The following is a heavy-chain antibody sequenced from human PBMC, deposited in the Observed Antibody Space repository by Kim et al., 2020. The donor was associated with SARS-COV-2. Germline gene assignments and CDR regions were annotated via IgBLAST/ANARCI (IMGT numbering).Heavy chain of an antibody. D-gene: IGHD3-16*01. J-gene: IGHJ6*02. CDR3: ARDAEATGGYYYYYGMDV. Sequence: GRVTISRDNAKNSLYLQMNSLGAEDTAVYYCARDAEATGGYYYYYGMDVWGQGTTVTVSS. V-gene: IGHV3-11*06.